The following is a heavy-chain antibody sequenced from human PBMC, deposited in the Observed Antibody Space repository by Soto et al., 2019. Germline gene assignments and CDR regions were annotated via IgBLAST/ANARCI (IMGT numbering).Heavy chain of an antibody. J-gene: IGHJ6*02. CDR3: AKGFVSGSYEDYYYYGMDV. CDR2: ISGSGGST. D-gene: IGHD1-26*01. Sequence: GGSLRLSCAASGFTFSSYAMSWVRQAPGKGLEWVSAISGSGGSTYYADSVKGRFTISRDNSKNTLYLQMNSLRAEDTAVYYCAKGFVSGSYEDYYYYGMDVWGQGTTVTVSS. CDR1: GFTFSSYA. V-gene: IGHV3-23*01.